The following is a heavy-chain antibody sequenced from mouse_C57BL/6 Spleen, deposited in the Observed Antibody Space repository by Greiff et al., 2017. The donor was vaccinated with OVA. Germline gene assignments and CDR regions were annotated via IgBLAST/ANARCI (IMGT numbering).Heavy chain of an antibody. CDR3: ARETRVVAYFDY. Sequence: QVQLKESGPELVKPGASVKISCKASGYAFSSSWMNWVKQRPGKGLEWIGRIYPGDGDTNYNGKFKGKATLTADKSSSTAYMQLSSLTSEDSAVYFCARETRVVAYFDYWGQGTTLTVSS. V-gene: IGHV1-82*01. CDR2: IYPGDGDT. D-gene: IGHD1-1*01. J-gene: IGHJ2*01. CDR1: GYAFSSSW.